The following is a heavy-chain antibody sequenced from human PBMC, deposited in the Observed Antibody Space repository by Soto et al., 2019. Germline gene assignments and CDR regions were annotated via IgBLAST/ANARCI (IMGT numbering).Heavy chain of an antibody. CDR3: ARRATSYSSSFYYGMDV. V-gene: IGHV1-69*13. D-gene: IGHD6-6*01. J-gene: IGHJ6*02. CDR2: FIAHFGTA. CDR1: GGTFSSYA. Sequence: SLKDSCKASGGTFSSYAISLVRRAPGHGLEWMGGFIAHFGTANYAQKFQGRVTITADESTSTTYMELSSLSSEATAVYSCARRATSYSSSFYYGMDVWGQGTTVTVSS.